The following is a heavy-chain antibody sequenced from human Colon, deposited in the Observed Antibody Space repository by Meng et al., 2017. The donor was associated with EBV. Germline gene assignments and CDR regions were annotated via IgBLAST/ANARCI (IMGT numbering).Heavy chain of an antibody. CDR1: GGSFSGYY. D-gene: IGHD1-26*01. CDR2: INHSGST. CDR3: ARGPGGSYYLYYFDY. Sequence: LPTVGEGRSKPSAPLSLTGAVYGGSFSGYYWSWIRQPPEKGLEWIGEINHSGSTNYNPSLKSRVTISVDTSKKQFSLKLSSVTAADTAVYYCARGPGGSYYLYYFDYWGQGTLVTVSS. J-gene: IGHJ4*02. V-gene: IGHV4-34*01.